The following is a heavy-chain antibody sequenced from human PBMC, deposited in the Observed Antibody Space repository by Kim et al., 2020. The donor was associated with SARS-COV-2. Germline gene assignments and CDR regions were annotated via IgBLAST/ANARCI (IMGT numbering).Heavy chain of an antibody. J-gene: IGHJ6*02. D-gene: IGHD3-22*01. V-gene: IGHV3-48*02. CDR2: ISSSSSSM. CDR1: GFTFSSYT. Sequence: GGSLRLSCAASGFTFSSYTMNWVRQAPGKGLEWVSHISSSSSSMYYADSVKGRFTISRDNAKNSLNLQMNSLRDEDTAVYYCARDSRYYDSSGYYYGSYYGMDVWGQGTTVTVSS. CDR3: ARDSRYYDSSGYYYGSYYGMDV.